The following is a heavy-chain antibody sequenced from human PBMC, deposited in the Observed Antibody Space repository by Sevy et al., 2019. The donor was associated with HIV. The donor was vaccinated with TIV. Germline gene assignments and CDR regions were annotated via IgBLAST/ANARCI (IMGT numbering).Heavy chain of an antibody. Sequence: GGSLRLSCAASGFTFSSYSMNWVRQAPGKGLEWVSYISSSSSTIYYADSVKGRFTISRDYAKNSLYLQMNSLRAEDTAVYYCARDREYYDFWSGFHYYYYYGMDVWGQGTTVTVSS. J-gene: IGHJ6*02. CDR3: ARDREYYDFWSGFHYYYYYGMDV. D-gene: IGHD3-3*01. CDR2: ISSSSSTI. V-gene: IGHV3-48*01. CDR1: GFTFSSYS.